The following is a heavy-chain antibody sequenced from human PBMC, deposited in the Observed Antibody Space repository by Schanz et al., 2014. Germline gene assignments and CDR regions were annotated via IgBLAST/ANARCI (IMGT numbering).Heavy chain of an antibody. CDR1: GFSIRNHD. CDR2: IGTAGDT. D-gene: IGHD2-15*01. CDR3: ARDRGYCSGGSCLTFDF. J-gene: IGHJ4*02. V-gene: IGHV3-13*04. Sequence: EVQLVESGGGLVQPGGSLRLSCAASGFSIRNHDMHWVRQATGAGLEWVSAIGTAGDTFYLDSVKGRFTISRDNSKNTLYLQMNTLRAEDTAVYYCARDRGYCSGGSCLTFDFWGQGTLVNVSS.